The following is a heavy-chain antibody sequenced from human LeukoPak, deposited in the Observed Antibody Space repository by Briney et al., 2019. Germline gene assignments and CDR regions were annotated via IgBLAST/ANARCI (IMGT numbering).Heavy chain of an antibody. CDR2: INPNSGGT. Sequence: ASVKVSCKASGYTFTGYYMHWVRQAPGQGLEWMGWINPNSGGTDYAQKFQGWVTMTRDTSISTAYMELSRLRSDDTAVYHCARAGGYYGSGSYQYYYYGMDVWGKGTTVTVSS. J-gene: IGHJ6*04. D-gene: IGHD3-10*01. V-gene: IGHV1-2*04. CDR1: GYTFTGYY. CDR3: ARAGGYYGSGSYQYYYYGMDV.